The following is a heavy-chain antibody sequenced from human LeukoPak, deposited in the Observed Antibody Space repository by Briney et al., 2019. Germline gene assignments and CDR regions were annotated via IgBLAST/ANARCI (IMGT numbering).Heavy chain of an antibody. CDR2: INHSGRS. CDR3: ARSLGSIAARPGAFDI. V-gene: IGHV4-34*01. J-gene: IGHJ3*02. D-gene: IGHD6-6*01. Sequence: SETLSLTCAVYGGSFSGYFCIWIRQPPGKGLEWIGEINHSGRSNYNPSLKRRVTISADTSKNEFSLKLSSVTAADTAVYYCARSLGSIAARPGAFDIWGQGTMVTVSS. CDR1: GGSFSGYF.